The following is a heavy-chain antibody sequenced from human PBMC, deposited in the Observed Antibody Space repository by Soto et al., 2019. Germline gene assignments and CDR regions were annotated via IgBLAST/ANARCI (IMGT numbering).Heavy chain of an antibody. Sequence: WGSLRLSCAASGFTFISYAIHFFRQSPFKWLEWVAVISYDGSNKYYADSVKGRFTISRDNSKNTLYLQMNSLRAEDTAVYYCARELSVVVVPAASFDYWGQGTLVTVSS. CDR3: ARELSVVVVPAASFDY. CDR1: GFTFISYA. CDR2: ISYDGSNK. V-gene: IGHV3-30-3*01. J-gene: IGHJ4*02. D-gene: IGHD2-2*01.